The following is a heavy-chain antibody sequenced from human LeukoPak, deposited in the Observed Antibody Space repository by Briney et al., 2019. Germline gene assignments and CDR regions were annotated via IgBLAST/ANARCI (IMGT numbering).Heavy chain of an antibody. CDR1: GYTFTGYY. Sequence: ASVKVSCKASGYTFTGYYMHWVRQAPGQGLEWMGWINPNSGGTNYAQKFQGRVTMTRDTSISTAYMELSGLTSDDTAVYFCATYYSDTSARDWGQGTLVTVSS. D-gene: IGHD3-22*01. V-gene: IGHV1-2*02. CDR2: INPNSGGT. CDR3: ATYYSDTSARD. J-gene: IGHJ4*02.